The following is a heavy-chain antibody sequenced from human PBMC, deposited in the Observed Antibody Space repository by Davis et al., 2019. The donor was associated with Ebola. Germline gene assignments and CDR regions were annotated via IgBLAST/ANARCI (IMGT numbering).Heavy chain of an antibody. D-gene: IGHD3-3*01. CDR1: GFTFSSYS. V-gene: IGHV3-48*02. Sequence: GGSLRLSCAASGFTFSSYSMNWVRQAPGKGLEWVSYISSSSSTIYYADSVKGRFTISRDNAKNSLYLQMNSLRDEDTAVYYCARESRVGITIFGVVFYYYYMDVWGKGTTVTVSS. CDR3: ARESRVGITIFGVVFYYYYMDV. J-gene: IGHJ6*03. CDR2: ISSSSSTI.